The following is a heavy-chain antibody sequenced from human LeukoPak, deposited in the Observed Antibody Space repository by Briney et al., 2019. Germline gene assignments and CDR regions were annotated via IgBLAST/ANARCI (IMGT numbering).Heavy chain of an antibody. J-gene: IGHJ6*03. D-gene: IGHD4-17*01. Sequence: TSETLSLTCTVSGGSISSYYWSWIRQPAGKELEWIGRIYTSGSTNYNPSLKSRVTMSVDTSKNQFSLKLSSVTAADTAVYYCARDNATPDDYGDYGEYYYYYMDVWGKGTTVTVSS. V-gene: IGHV4-4*07. CDR1: GGSISSYY. CDR3: ARDNATPDDYGDYGEYYYYYMDV. CDR2: IYTSGST.